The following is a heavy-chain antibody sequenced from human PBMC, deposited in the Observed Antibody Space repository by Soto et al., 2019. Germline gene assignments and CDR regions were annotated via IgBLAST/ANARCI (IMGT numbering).Heavy chain of an antibody. D-gene: IGHD2-2*01. J-gene: IGHJ6*03. CDR1: GFTFSSYG. Sequence: QVQLVESGGGVVQPGRSLRLSCAASGFTFSSYGMHWVRQAPGKGLEWVAVIWYDGSNKYYADSVKGRFTISRDNSKNTLYLTMNSLRAEDTAVYYCARDRGCSSTSCYALYYYYMDVWGKGTTVTVSS. CDR2: IWYDGSNK. CDR3: ARDRGCSSTSCYALYYYYMDV. V-gene: IGHV3-33*01.